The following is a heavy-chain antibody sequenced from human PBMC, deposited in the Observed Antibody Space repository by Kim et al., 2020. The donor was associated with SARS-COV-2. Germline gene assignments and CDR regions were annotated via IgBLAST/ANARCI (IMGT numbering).Heavy chain of an antibody. J-gene: IGHJ5*02. V-gene: IGHV3-7*01. CDR1: GFTFSSHW. D-gene: IGHD3-16*01. CDR2: LNEDGSDK. Sequence: GSLRLSCAASGFTFSSHWMTWVRQAPGKGLEWVAQLNEDGSDKYYLGSVKGRFTISRDNAKNSVYLQMNSLRAEDTALYYCARDDPGAYYESWGQGTLV. CDR3: ARDDPGAYYES.